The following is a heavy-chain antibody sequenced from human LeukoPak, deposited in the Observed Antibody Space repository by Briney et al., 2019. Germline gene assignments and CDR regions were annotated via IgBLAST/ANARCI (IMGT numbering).Heavy chain of an antibody. D-gene: IGHD3-22*01. Sequence: SETLSLTCTVSGGPISSYYWSWIRQPPGKGLEWIGYIYYSGSTNYNPSLKSRVTISVDTSKNQFSLKLSSVTAADTAVYYCARVGKYYDSSGYYPSYFDYWGQGTLVTVSS. CDR1: GGPISSYY. J-gene: IGHJ4*02. CDR2: IYYSGST. CDR3: ARVGKYYDSSGYYPSYFDY. V-gene: IGHV4-59*01.